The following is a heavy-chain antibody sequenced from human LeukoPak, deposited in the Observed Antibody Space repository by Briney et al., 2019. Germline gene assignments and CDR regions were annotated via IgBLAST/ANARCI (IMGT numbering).Heavy chain of an antibody. CDR2: IYYSGST. V-gene: IGHV4-59*08. CDR1: GGSISSYY. CDR3: ARQNGYDAFDI. D-gene: IGHD6-13*01. J-gene: IGHJ3*02. Sequence: SETLSLTCTISGGSISSYYWSWIRQPPGKGLEWIGYIYYSGSTNYSPSLKSRVTISVDTSKNQFSLKLSSVTAADTAVYYCARQNGYDAFDIWGQGTMVTVSS.